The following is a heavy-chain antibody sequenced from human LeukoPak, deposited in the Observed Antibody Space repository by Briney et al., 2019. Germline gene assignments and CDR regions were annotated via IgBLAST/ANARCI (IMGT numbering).Heavy chain of an antibody. Sequence: GASVKVSCKASGGTFSSYAISWVRQAPGQGLEWMGGIIPIFGTANYAQKFQGRVTITADESTSTAYMELSSLRSEDTAVYYCARDPYSGYYGAYYYYYMDVWGKGTTVTISS. D-gene: IGHD5-12*01. J-gene: IGHJ6*03. CDR2: IIPIFGTA. V-gene: IGHV1-69*13. CDR1: GGTFSSYA. CDR3: ARDPYSGYYGAYYYYYMDV.